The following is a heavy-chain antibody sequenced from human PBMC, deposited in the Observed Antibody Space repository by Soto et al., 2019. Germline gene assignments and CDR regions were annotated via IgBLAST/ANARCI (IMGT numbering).Heavy chain of an antibody. CDR1: GFTVSAYT. Sequence: QVQLVESGGGVVQPGRSLRLSCAASGFTVSAYTMHWVRQAPGKGLEWVAVISSDGNHKYYTDSVKGRFTISRDTSTNTLYXQMNSLXXEDTXVYYCARWEQPLFDYWGQGTLVTVSS. CDR3: ARWEQPLFDY. CDR2: ISSDGNHK. D-gene: IGHD1-26*01. V-gene: IGHV3-30-3*01. J-gene: IGHJ4*02.